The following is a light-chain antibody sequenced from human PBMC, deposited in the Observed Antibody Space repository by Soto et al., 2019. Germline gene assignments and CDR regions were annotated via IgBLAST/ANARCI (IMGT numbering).Light chain of an antibody. CDR2: DAS. Sequence: ETVLTQSPATLSLSPGERATLSCRASQSVSSSLAWYQQKPGQAPRLLIYDASNRATGIPARFSGSGSGTDFTFNISRLEPEDFEVYYCQQRSDWPRTFGQGTKLEIK. CDR3: QQRSDWPRT. V-gene: IGKV3-11*01. CDR1: QSVSSS. J-gene: IGKJ2*01.